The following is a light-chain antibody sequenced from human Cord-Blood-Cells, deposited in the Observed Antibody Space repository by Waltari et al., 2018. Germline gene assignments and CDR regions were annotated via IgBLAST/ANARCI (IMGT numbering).Light chain of an antibody. V-gene: IGKV3-20*01. Sequence: EIVLTQSPGTLPLSQGERATLSCRASQSVSSSYFAWYQQKPGQAPRLLIYGASSRATGIPDRFSGSGSGTDFTLTISRLEPEDFAVYYCQQYGSSPRTFGQGTKVEIK. CDR2: GAS. CDR1: QSVSSSY. CDR3: QQYGSSPRT. J-gene: IGKJ1*01.